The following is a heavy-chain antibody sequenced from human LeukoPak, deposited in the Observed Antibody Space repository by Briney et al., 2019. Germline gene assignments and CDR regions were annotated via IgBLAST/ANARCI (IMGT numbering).Heavy chain of an antibody. Sequence: GGSLRLSCAASGFIFSNYCMHWVRQAPGKGLEWVAFIRYDESNTFYADSVKGRFTISRDNSKNTLYLQMNSLRVEDTAVYYCAKTSLSWCGYYLGDYYYYYMDVWGKGTTVTVSS. CDR3: AKTSLSWCGYYLGDYYYYYMDV. J-gene: IGHJ6*03. CDR1: GFIFSNYC. CDR2: IRYDESNT. V-gene: IGHV3-30*02. D-gene: IGHD3-3*01.